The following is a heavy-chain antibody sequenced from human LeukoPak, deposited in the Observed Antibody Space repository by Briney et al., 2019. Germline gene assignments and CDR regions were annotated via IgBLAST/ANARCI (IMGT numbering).Heavy chain of an antibody. CDR1: GGSFSGYY. CDR3: ARLGRSSGHDY. V-gene: IGHV4-34*01. CDR2: INHSGST. D-gene: IGHD6-19*01. Sequence: SETLSLTCAVYGGSFSGYYWSWIRQPPGKGLEWIGEINHSGSTNYNPSLKSRVTISVDTSKNQFSLKLSSVTAADTAVYYCARLGRSSGHDYWGQGTLVTVSS. J-gene: IGHJ4*02.